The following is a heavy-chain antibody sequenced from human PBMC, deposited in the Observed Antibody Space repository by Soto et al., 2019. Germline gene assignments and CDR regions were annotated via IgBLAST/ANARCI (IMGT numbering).Heavy chain of an antibody. J-gene: IGHJ4*02. CDR1: GYTFTSYA. V-gene: IGHV1-3*01. CDR2: INAGNGNT. CDR3: ARVYDYYDSSGYYSPGDY. D-gene: IGHD3-22*01. Sequence: VKVSCKASGYTFTSYAMHWVRQAPGQRLEWMGWINAGNGNTKYSQKFQGRVTITRDTSASTAYMELSSLRSEDTAVYYCARVYDYYDSSGYYSPGDYWGQGTLVTVSS.